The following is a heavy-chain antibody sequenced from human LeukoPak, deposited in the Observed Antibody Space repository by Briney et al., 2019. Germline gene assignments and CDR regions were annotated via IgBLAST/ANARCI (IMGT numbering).Heavy chain of an antibody. CDR2: ISDSGGST. D-gene: IGHD5-24*01. V-gene: IGHV3-23*01. Sequence: GGSLRLSCAVSGITLSNYGMSWVRRAPGKGLEWVAGISDSGGSTNYADSVKGRFTISRDNPKNSLYLQMNSLRAEDTAVYYCARSGGVEMATISDYWGQGTLVTVSS. CDR3: ARSGGVEMATISDY. J-gene: IGHJ4*02. CDR1: GITLSNYG.